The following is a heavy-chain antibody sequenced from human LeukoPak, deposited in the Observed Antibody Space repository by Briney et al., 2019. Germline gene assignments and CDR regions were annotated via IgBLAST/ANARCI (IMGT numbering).Heavy chain of an antibody. CDR1: GFTFSSYA. D-gene: IGHD6-13*01. V-gene: IGHV3-23*01. J-gene: IGHJ3*02. Sequence: GGSLRLSCAASGFTFSSYAMSWVRQAPGKGLECISGFSGSGGSTYYADSVKGRFTISRDNSKNTLYLQMNSLRAEDTAVYYCAKDLLEQQLVVAFDIWGQGTMVTVSS. CDR3: AKDLLEQQLVVAFDI. CDR2: FSGSGGST.